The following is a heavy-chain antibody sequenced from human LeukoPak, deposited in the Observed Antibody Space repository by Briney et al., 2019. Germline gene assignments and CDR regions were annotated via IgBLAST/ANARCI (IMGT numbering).Heavy chain of an antibody. CDR1: GFSFNTYA. V-gene: IGHV3-33*01. D-gene: IGHD3-10*01. CDR3: AREIFGSGSYPAF. Sequence: SGRSLRLSCAASGFSFNTYAMHWVRQAPGQGLEWVALIWHDGSHKFYSNSVRGQFTISRDNSKNTVSLQMNNLRPEDTAVYYCAREIFGSGSYPAFWGQGSLVTVSS. CDR2: IWHDGSHK. J-gene: IGHJ1*01.